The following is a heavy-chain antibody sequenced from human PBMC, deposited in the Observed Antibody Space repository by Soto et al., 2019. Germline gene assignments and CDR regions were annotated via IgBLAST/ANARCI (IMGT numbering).Heavy chain of an antibody. V-gene: IGHV1-18*01. CDR1: GYTFTSYG. CDR2: ISAYNGNT. CDR3: ARGGTYYDFWSGYYDY. D-gene: IGHD3-3*01. J-gene: IGHJ4*02. Sequence: ASVKISCKASGYTFTSYGISWVRQAPGQGLEWMGWISAYNGNTNYAQKLQGRVTMTTDTSTSTAYMELRSLRSDDTAVYYCARGGTYYDFWSGYYDYWGQGTLVTVSS.